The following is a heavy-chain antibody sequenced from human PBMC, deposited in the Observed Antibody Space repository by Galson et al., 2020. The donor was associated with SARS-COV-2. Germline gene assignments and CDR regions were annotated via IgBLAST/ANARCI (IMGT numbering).Heavy chain of an antibody. CDR3: ARDPAGRYCGGDCYHDWYFDL. Sequence: SETLSLTFTVSGDSISSGAYYWNWIRQSPGKGLEWIGSIYPSGSTFYNPSLKSRLTILVDTSKNQVSLKLISVTAEDTAVYYCARDPAGRYCGGDCYHDWYFDLWGRGTLVTVSS. CDR1: GDSISSGAYY. CDR2: IYPSGST. J-gene: IGHJ2*01. D-gene: IGHD2-21*02. V-gene: IGHV4-30-4*08.